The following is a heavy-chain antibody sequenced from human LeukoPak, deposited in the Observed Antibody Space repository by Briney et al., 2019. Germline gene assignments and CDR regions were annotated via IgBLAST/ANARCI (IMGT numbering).Heavy chain of an antibody. CDR3: ARGGYYYKGWFDP. D-gene: IGHD3-10*01. J-gene: IGHJ5*02. Sequence: PSQTLSLTCTVSGGSISSGDYYWSWLRQPPGKGLEWIGYIYYSGSTYYNPSLKSRVTISVDTSKNQFSLKLSSVTAADTAVYYCARGGYYYKGWFDPWGQGTLVTVSS. V-gene: IGHV4-30-4*01. CDR1: GGSISSGDYY. CDR2: IYYSGST.